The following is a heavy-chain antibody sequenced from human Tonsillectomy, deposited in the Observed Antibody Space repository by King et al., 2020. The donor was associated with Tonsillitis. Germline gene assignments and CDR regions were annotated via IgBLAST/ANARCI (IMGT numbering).Heavy chain of an antibody. J-gene: IGHJ4*02. CDR2: IRSKANSYAT. D-gene: IGHD3-22*01. Sequence: VQLVESGGGLVQPGGSLKLSCAASGFTFSGSAMHWVRQASGKGLEWVGRIRSKANSYATAYAASVKGRFTISRDDSKNTAYLQMNSLKTEDTAVYYCIVNGEDYYDSSGPLNYWGQGTLVTVSS. CDR3: IVNGEDYYDSSGPLNY. V-gene: IGHV3-73*01. CDR1: GFTFSGSA.